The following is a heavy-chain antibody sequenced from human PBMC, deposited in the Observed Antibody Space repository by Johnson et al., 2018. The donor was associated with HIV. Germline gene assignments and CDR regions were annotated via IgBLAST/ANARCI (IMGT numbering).Heavy chain of an antibody. CDR3: ARDGVYSSPWDAVDI. Sequence: QVQLVESRGVLVQPGGSLRLSCAASGFTFSDYYMSWIRQAPGKGLEWVAVISYDGSNKYYADSVKGRFTISRDNSKNTLYLQMNSLRAEDTAVYYCARDGVYSSPWDAVDIWGQGTMVTVSS. D-gene: IGHD6-13*01. V-gene: IGHV3-30-3*01. J-gene: IGHJ3*02. CDR1: GFTFSDYY. CDR2: ISYDGSNK.